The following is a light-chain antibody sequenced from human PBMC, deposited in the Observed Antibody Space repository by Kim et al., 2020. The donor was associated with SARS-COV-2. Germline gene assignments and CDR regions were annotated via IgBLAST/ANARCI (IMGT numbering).Light chain of an antibody. V-gene: IGLV3-9*01. J-gene: IGLJ3*02. CDR1: NIGTKN. CDR2: RGT. Sequence: SYELTQPLSVSVALGQTATITCAGNNIGTKNVHWYQQKSGQAPVLVIYRGTSRPSGIPDRFSGSNSGSTATLTISRAQAGDEADYYCQVWDSGTVGFGGG. CDR3: QVWDSGTVG.